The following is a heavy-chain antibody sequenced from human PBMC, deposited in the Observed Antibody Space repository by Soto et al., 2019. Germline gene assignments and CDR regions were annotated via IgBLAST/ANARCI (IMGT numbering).Heavy chain of an antibody. J-gene: IGHJ1*01. D-gene: IGHD6-25*01. CDR2: ITAGRGHT. Sequence: GSSVKVSRKTAGYTLTSYSIHCVGQAAGRRFEWMGWITAGRGHTDYSHNFQGRVTITRDTAASTAYMELNSLQSEDTAVYYCARENFPKTGSDYGLWGQRTPVTVSS. CDR3: ARENFPKTGSDYGL. V-gene: IGHV1-3*01. CDR1: GYTLTSYS.